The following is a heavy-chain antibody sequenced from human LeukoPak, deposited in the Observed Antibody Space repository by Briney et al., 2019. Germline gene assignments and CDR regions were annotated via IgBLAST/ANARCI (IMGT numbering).Heavy chain of an antibody. CDR2: INHSGST. CDR3: ARGRAVVPAASRGYFDY. D-gene: IGHD2-2*01. CDR1: GGSFSGYY. V-gene: IGHV4-34*01. J-gene: IGHJ4*02. Sequence: SEALSLTCAVYGGSFSGYYWSWIRQPPGKGLEWIGEINHSGSTNYNPSLKIRVTISVDTSKNQFSLKLSSVTAADTAVYYCARGRAVVPAASRGYFDYWGQGTLVTVSS.